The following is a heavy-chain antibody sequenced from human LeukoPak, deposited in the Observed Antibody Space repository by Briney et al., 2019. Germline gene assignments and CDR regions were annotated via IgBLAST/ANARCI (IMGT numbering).Heavy chain of an antibody. V-gene: IGHV4-4*07. CDR3: ARRGYSGYDEKGSGWFDP. CDR2: LRTTGST. D-gene: IGHD5-12*01. CDR1: GGSMNNFY. J-gene: IGHJ5*02. Sequence: SETLSLTCTVSGGSMNNFYWGWIRQPAEKGLEWIGRLRTTGSTNYNPSLKSRVTMSLDTSKKQFSLKLTSVTAADTAVYYCARRGYSGYDEKGSGWFDPWGQGTLVTVSS.